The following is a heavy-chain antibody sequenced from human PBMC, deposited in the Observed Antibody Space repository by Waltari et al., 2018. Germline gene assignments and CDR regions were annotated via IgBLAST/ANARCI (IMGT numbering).Heavy chain of an antibody. V-gene: IGHV4-59*01. CDR2: IYYSGST. CDR1: GGSISSYY. D-gene: IGHD3-10*01. J-gene: IGHJ6*03. Sequence: QVKLQESGPGLVKPSETLSLTCTVSGGSISSYYWSWIRQPPGKGLAWIGYIYYSGSTNYNPSLKSRVTISVDTSKNQFSLKLSSVTAADTAVYYCAREDYYGSGSYSRRYYYYYMDVWGKGTTVTVSS. CDR3: AREDYYGSGSYSRRYYYYYMDV.